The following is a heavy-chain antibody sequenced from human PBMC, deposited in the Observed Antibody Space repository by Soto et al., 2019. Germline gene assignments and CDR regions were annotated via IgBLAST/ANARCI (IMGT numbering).Heavy chain of an antibody. CDR3: ASRIAAAGTTYYYYGMDV. J-gene: IGHJ6*02. Sequence: SETLSLTCTVSGGSISSSSYYWGWIRQPPGKGLEWIGSIYYSGSTYYNPSLKSRVTISVDTSKNQFSLKLSSVTAADTAVYYCASRIAAAGTTYYYYGMDVWGQGTTVTVSS. CDR2: IYYSGST. CDR1: GGSISSSSYY. V-gene: IGHV4-39*01. D-gene: IGHD6-13*01.